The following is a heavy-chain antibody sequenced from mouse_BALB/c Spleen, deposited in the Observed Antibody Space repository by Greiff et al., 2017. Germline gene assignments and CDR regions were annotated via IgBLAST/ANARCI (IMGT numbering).Heavy chain of an antibody. D-gene: IGHD1-1*01. CDR3: ARLDYYGSSYGAMDY. CDR1: GFTFSSYG. Sequence: EVMLVESGGDLVKPGGSLKLSCAASGFTFSSYGMSWVRQTPDKRLEWVATISSGGSYTYYPDSVKGRFTISRDNAKNTLYLQMSSLKSEDTAMYYCARLDYYGSSYGAMDYWGQGTSVTVSS. J-gene: IGHJ4*01. CDR2: ISSGGSYT. V-gene: IGHV5-6*01.